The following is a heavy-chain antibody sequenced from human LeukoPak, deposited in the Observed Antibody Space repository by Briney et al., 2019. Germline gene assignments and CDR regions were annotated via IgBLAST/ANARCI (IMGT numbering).Heavy chain of an antibody. CDR2: IYYSGST. J-gene: IGHJ4*02. Sequence: SETLSLTCTVSGGSISSYYWSWIRQPPGKGLEWIGYIYYSGSTNYNPSLKSRVTISVDTSKNQFSLKLSSVTAADTAVYYCARHAGDYGVVDYWGQGTLVTVSS. CDR3: ARHAGDYGVVDY. CDR1: GGSISSYY. V-gene: IGHV4-59*08. D-gene: IGHD4/OR15-4a*01.